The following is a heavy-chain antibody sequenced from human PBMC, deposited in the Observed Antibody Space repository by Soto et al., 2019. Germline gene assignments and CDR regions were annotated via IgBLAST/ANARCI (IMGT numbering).Heavy chain of an antibody. CDR2: INAGNGNT. Sequence: GASVKVSCKASGYTFTSYAMHWVRQAPGQRLEWMGWINAGNGNTKYSQKFQGRVTITRDTSASTAYMELSGLRSEDTAVYYCARPTPEGDAFDIWGQGTMVTVSS. CDR1: GYTFTSYA. J-gene: IGHJ3*02. CDR3: ARPTPEGDAFDI. V-gene: IGHV1-3*01.